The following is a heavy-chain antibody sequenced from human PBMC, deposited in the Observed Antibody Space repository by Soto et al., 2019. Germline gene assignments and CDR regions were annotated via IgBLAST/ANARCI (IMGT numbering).Heavy chain of an antibody. V-gene: IGHV1-18*01. J-gene: IGHJ6*02. CDR1: GYTFTSYG. CDR3: AGGVLDLWSGPPGYYGMDV. CDR2: ISAYNGNT. Sequence: QVQLVQSGAEVKKPGASVKVSCKASGYTFTSYGISWVRQAPGQGLEWMGWISAYNGNTNYAQKLQGRVTMTTDTSTSTAYMELRSLRSDDTAGYYCAGGVLDLWSGPPGYYGMDVWGQGATVTVSS. D-gene: IGHD3-3*01.